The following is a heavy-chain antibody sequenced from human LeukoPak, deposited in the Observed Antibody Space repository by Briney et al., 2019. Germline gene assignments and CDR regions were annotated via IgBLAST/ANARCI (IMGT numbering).Heavy chain of an antibody. J-gene: IGHJ4*02. CDR1: GFTFNTYE. CDR2: ISSRGRDM. CDR3: ARQSYYYDSSGHYVYYFDY. Sequence: GGSLRLSCAASGFTFNTYEMNWVRQAPGKGLEWVSYISSRGRDMYYADSVKGRFTISRDNAKNSLYLQMNSLRAEDTAVYYCARQSYYYDSSGHYVYYFDYWGQGTLVTVSS. V-gene: IGHV3-48*03. D-gene: IGHD3-22*01.